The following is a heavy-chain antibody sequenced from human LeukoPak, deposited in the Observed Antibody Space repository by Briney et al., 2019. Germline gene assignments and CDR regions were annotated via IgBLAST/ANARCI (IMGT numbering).Heavy chain of an antibody. Sequence: PSETLSLTCTVSGGSISSSSYYWGWIRQPPGKGLEWIGSIYYSGSTYYNPSLKSRVTISVDTSKNQFTLKLSSVTAADTAVYSCARDRTYDFWSGYYDYWGQGTLVTVSS. D-gene: IGHD3-3*01. J-gene: IGHJ4*02. V-gene: IGHV4-39*06. CDR1: GGSISSSSYY. CDR3: ARDRTYDFWSGYYDY. CDR2: IYYSGST.